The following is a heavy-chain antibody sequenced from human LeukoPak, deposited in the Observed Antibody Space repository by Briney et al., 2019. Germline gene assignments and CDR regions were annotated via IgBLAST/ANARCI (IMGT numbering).Heavy chain of an antibody. D-gene: IGHD6-6*01. CDR3: ARGDGSSSGLYFDC. CDR1: GFSFNTYW. V-gene: IGHV3-7*01. Sequence: GGSLRLSCAASGFSFNTYWRSWVRQAPGKGLEWVANIKQDGSNKYYVDSVKGRFTTSRDNALYSLYLQMNSLRVEDTAVYYCARGDGSSSGLYFDCWGRGTLVTVSS. CDR2: IKQDGSNK. J-gene: IGHJ4*02.